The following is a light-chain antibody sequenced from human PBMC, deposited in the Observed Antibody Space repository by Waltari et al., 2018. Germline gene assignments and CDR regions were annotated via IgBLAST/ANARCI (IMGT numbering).Light chain of an antibody. CDR3: QQYNSVPLT. J-gene: IGKJ4*01. V-gene: IGKV1-5*03. CDR2: KAS. CDR1: QSISSW. Sequence: DIQMTQSPSTLSASVGDRVTITCRASQSISSWLTWYQQKPGKAPKILIYKASSLESGVPSRFSGSGSGTEFTLTISSLQPDDFATYYCQQYNSVPLTFGGGTEVEIK.